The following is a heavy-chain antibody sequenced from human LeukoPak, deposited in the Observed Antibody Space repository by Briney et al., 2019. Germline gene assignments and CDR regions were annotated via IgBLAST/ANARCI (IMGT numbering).Heavy chain of an antibody. Sequence: GGSLRLSCAASGFNFSSYWMSWVRQAPGKGLEWVANIKQDGSEKYYVDSVKGRFTISRDNAKNSLYLQMNSLRAEDTAVYYCARVSGYSYGWGQGTLVTFSS. D-gene: IGHD5-18*01. J-gene: IGHJ4*02. CDR3: ARVSGYSYG. CDR1: GFNFSSYW. CDR2: IKQDGSEK. V-gene: IGHV3-7*01.